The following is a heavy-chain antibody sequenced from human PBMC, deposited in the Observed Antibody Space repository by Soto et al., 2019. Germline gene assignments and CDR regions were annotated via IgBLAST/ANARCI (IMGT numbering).Heavy chain of an antibody. CDR2: FDPEDGET. D-gene: IGHD5-18*01. CDR1: GYTLTELS. V-gene: IGHV1-24*01. CDR3: AKFGYSYGYGYYYYGMDV. J-gene: IGHJ6*02. Sequence: QVQLVQSGAEVKKPGASVKVSCKVSGYTLTELSMHWVRQAPGKGLEWMGGFDPEDGETIYAQKFQGRVTMTEDTSTDTAYMELSSLRSEDTAVYYCAKFGYSYGYGYYYYGMDVWGQGTTVTVSS.